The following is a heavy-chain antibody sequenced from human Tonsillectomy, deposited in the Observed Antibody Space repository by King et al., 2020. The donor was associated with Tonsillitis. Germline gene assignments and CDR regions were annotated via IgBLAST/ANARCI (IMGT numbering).Heavy chain of an antibody. CDR2: INPNSGGT. CDR1: GYIFTGYY. Sequence: VQLVQSGAEVKKPGASVKVSCKPSGYIFTGYYIHWVRQAPGQGLEWMGWINPNSGGTNYAQKFQGWVTMTRDTSISTAYMELSRLRSDDTAGYYCARDPSPYCTNGVCYKPYAFDIWGQGTMVTVSS. D-gene: IGHD2-8*01. J-gene: IGHJ3*02. V-gene: IGHV1-2*04. CDR3: ARDPSPYCTNGVCYKPYAFDI.